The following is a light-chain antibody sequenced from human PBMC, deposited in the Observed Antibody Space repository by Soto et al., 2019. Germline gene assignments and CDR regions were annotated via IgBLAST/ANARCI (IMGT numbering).Light chain of an antibody. CDR2: GAS. Sequence: EIVLTQSPGTLSLSPGERATLSCRASQSVSSSYLAWYQQKPGQAPRLLIYGASSRATGIPDRFSGSGSGTDCTLTISRLEPEDCAGYFCQQYGSSPVTFGKGTKVEI. CDR1: QSVSSSY. CDR3: QQYGSSPVT. V-gene: IGKV3-20*01. J-gene: IGKJ1*01.